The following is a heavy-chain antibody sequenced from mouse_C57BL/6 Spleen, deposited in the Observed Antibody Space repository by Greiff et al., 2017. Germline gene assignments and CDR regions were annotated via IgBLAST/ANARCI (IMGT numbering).Heavy chain of an antibody. V-gene: IGHV1-15*01. Sequence: QVQLKQSGAELVRPGASVTLSCKASGYTFTDYEMHWVKQTPVHGLEWIGAIDPETGGTAYNQKFKGKAILTADKSSSTAYMELRSLTSEDSAVYYCTREHYYGSSGYFDVWGTGTTVTVSS. CDR2: IDPETGGT. D-gene: IGHD1-1*01. CDR3: TREHYYGSSGYFDV. CDR1: GYTFTDYE. J-gene: IGHJ1*03.